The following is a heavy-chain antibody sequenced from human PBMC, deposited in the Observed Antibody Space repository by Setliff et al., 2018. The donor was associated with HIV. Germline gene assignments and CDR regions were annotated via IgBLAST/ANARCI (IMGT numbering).Heavy chain of an antibody. Sequence: SETLSLTCTVSGGSFIGSSFQSTWLRQTPGKGLEWIADIAYSGTTMYTNYNPSLESRVIISEDTSRDQYFLKLAPVTADDTGIYYCARGPAFAYWGQGILVTVSS. J-gene: IGHJ4*02. CDR3: ARGPAFAY. CDR2: IAYSGTTMYT. V-gene: IGHV4-39*07. CDR1: GGSFIGSSFQ.